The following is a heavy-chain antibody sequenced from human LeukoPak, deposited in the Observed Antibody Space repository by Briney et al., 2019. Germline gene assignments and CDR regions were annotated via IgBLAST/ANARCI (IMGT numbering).Heavy chain of an antibody. J-gene: IGHJ4*02. Sequence: GGSLRLSCEASGFTFSAYAMTWVRQAPGQGLEWVAVISYDGSNKYYADSVKGRFTISRDNSKNTLYLQMNSLRAEDTAVYYCATSAYGSGSYLFDYWGQGTLVTVSS. V-gene: IGHV3-30*03. D-gene: IGHD3-10*01. CDR2: ISYDGSNK. CDR1: GFTFSAYA. CDR3: ATSAYGSGSYLFDY.